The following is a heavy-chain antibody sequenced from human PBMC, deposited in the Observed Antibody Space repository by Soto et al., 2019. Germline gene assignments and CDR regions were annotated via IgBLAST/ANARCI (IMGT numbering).Heavy chain of an antibody. D-gene: IGHD5-18*01. CDR1: GYTFTGYY. CDR2: INPNSGGT. Sequence: ASVKVSCKASGYTFTGYYMHWVRQAPGQGLEWMGWINPNSGGTNYAQKFQGRVTMTRDTSISTAYMELSRLRSDDTAVYYCARDLGGDPDTAMANYYYYYGMDVWGQGTTVTVSS. J-gene: IGHJ6*02. CDR3: ARDLGGDPDTAMANYYYYYGMDV. V-gene: IGHV1-2*02.